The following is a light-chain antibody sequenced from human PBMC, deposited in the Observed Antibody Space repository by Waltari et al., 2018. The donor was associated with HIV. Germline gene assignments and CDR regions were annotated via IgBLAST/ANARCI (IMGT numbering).Light chain of an antibody. CDR3: HVWESSSDEYV. CDR2: DDT. Sequence: SYVLTQPASLSVAPGQTATVTCGGSNVASQSVHWYQQRAGKAPILVLYDDTDRPSGIPERFSGSNFGNTATLTISRVEAGDEGDYYCHVWESSSDEYVFGTGTKVTV. J-gene: IGLJ1*01. V-gene: IGLV3-21*02. CDR1: NVASQS.